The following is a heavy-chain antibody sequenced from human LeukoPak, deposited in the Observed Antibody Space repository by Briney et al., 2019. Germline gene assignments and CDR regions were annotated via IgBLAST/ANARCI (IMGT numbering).Heavy chain of an antibody. CDR1: GYSFASYW. Sequence: GGSLKISCKGSGYSFASYWIAWVRQMPGKGLEWMGVIYPGDSDTRYSPSFQGQVTISADKTISTAYLQWSSLKASDTAIYYCARRSTSSEWFDPWGQGTLVTVSS. D-gene: IGHD2-2*01. CDR2: IYPGDSDT. CDR3: ARRSTSSEWFDP. V-gene: IGHV5-51*01. J-gene: IGHJ5*02.